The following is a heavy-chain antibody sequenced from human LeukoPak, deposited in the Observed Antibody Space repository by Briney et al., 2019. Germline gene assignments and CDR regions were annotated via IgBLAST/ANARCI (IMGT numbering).Heavy chain of an antibody. J-gene: IGHJ5*02. D-gene: IGHD1-26*01. CDR2: ITHTRDT. V-gene: IGHV4-34*01. Sequence: SETLSLTCAVYGGSFSGYYWSWIRQSPGKGLEWIGEITHTRDTNYSPSLKSRATKSVDTSNDQFSLRLSSVTAADTAVYYCARAYCTAGSGSCWNWFAPWGQGTLVTVSS. CDR3: ARAYCTAGSGSCWNWFAP. CDR1: GGSFSGYY.